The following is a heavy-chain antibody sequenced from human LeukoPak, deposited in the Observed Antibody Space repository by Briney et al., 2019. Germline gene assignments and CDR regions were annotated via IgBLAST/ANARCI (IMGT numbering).Heavy chain of an antibody. D-gene: IGHD3-10*01. CDR1: GFIFSDSY. CDR2: ISGRGDTI. Sequence: PGGSLRLSCAASGFIFSDSYMTWIRQAPGKGLGWVSFISGRGDTIPYADPLKGRLTVSRVNAKNYVFLQMNSLGTEATAAYYFGRDRYYYSSHPLGQGTLVTVSS. CDR3: GRDRYYYSSHP. V-gene: IGHV3-11*01. J-gene: IGHJ5*02.